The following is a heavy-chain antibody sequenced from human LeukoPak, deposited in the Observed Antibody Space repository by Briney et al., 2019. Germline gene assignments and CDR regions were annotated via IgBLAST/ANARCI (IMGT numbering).Heavy chain of an antibody. J-gene: IGHJ4*02. CDR3: AKDARDGYKYYFDY. CDR2: IWYDGSNK. D-gene: IGHD5-24*01. V-gene: IGHV3-33*06. Sequence: GGSLRLSCAASGFTFSSYGMHWVRQAPGKRLEWVAVIWYDGSNKYYADSVKGRFTISRDNSKNTLYLQMNSLRAEDTAVYYCAKDARDGYKYYFDYWGQGTLVTVSS. CDR1: GFTFSSYG.